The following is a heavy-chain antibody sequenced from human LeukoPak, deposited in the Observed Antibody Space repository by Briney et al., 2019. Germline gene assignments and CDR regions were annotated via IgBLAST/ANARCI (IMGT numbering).Heavy chain of an antibody. Sequence: GGSLRLSCAASGFTFSRHYMHWVRQAPGKGLEWVAVISEDGSNMYYAGSVKGRFTISRDNSKNTLDLQMDALRAEDTAVYYRAKYHGFHFLDYWGQGTLVTVSS. D-gene: IGHD3-10*01. CDR3: AKYHGFHFLDY. V-gene: IGHV3-30*18. CDR2: ISEDGSNM. J-gene: IGHJ4*02. CDR1: GFTFSRHY.